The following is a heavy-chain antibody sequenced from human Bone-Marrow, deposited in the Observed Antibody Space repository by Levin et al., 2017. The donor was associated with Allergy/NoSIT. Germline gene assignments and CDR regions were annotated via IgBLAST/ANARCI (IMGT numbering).Heavy chain of an antibody. V-gene: IGHV3-64*01. CDR3: ARLGTVTTFDY. J-gene: IGHJ4*02. Sequence: GGSLRLSCAASGFTFSSYAMHWVRQAPGKGLEYVSAISNNGGSTYYANSVKGRFTISRDNSKNTVHLQMGSLRAEDMAVYYCARLGTVTTFDYWGQGTLVTVSS. CDR2: ISNNGGST. D-gene: IGHD4-17*01. CDR1: GFTFSSYA.